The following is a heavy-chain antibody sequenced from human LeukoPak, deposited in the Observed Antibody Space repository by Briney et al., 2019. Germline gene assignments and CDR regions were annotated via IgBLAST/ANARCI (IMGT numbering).Heavy chain of an antibody. D-gene: IGHD2-15*01. CDR2: IYHSGST. J-gene: IGHJ4*02. CDR3: ARVFCSGGSCRFDY. V-gene: IGHV4-59*12. CDR1: GGSISSYY. Sequence: PSETLSLTCTVSGGSISSYYWSWIRQPPGKGLEWIGYIYHSGSTYYNPSLKSRVTISVDRSKNQFSLKLSSVTAADTAVYYCARVFCSGGSCRFDYWGQGTLVTVSS.